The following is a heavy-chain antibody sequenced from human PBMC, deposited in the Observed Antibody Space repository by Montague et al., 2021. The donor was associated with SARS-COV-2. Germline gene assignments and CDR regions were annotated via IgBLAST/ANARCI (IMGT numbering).Heavy chain of an antibody. J-gene: IGHJ4*02. Sequence: SETLSLTCAVSGESFSGYYWSWIRQSPGKALEWIGSIYYSGSTYYNPSLKSRVTMSVDTSENQFSLKLSSVTAADTAVYYCARDGFYYDRSGPSNFDYWGQGTLVTVSS. CDR3: ARDGFYYDRSGPSNFDY. D-gene: IGHD3-22*01. CDR1: GESFSGYY. CDR2: IYYSGST. V-gene: IGHV4-34*01.